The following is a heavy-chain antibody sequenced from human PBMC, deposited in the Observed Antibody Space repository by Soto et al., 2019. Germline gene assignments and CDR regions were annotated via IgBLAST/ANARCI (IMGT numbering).Heavy chain of an antibody. CDR2: ISGSGGTT. CDR1: GFTFTNNA. Sequence: PGGFLRLSCVASGFTFTNNALTWVRQAPGKGLEWVSGISGSGGTTYYADSVKGRFTISRDNSKNTLYLQMNSLRAEDTAVYYCAKDRKAYSSSVDYWGQGTLVTVSS. CDR3: AKDRKAYSSSVDY. D-gene: IGHD6-13*01. V-gene: IGHV3-23*01. J-gene: IGHJ4*02.